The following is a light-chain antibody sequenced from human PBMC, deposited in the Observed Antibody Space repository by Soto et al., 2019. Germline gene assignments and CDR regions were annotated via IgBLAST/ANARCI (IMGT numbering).Light chain of an antibody. Sequence: QSALTQPASVSGSPGQSITISCTGTSSDVGGFNSVSWYQLRPGTAPKLILYDVVDRPSGVSSRFSGAKSGNTASLTISWLQAADEADYFCSSYTSTMTNVFGSGTKLTVL. J-gene: IGLJ1*01. CDR1: SSDVGGFNS. CDR3: SSYTSTMTNV. CDR2: DVV. V-gene: IGLV2-14*03.